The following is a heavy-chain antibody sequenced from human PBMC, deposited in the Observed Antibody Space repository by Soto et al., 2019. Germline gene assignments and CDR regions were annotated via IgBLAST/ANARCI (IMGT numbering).Heavy chain of an antibody. CDR2: INPNSGNT. J-gene: IGHJ3*02. CDR3: ARGGEKTHDAFDI. CDR1: GYTFTGYY. V-gene: IGHV1-2*02. D-gene: IGHD7-27*01. Sequence: ASVKVSCKASGYTFTGYYMHWVRQAPGQGLEWMGWINPNSGNTNYAQKFQGRVTMTRNTSISTAYMELSSLRSEDTAVYYCARGGEKTHDAFDIWGQGTMVTVSS.